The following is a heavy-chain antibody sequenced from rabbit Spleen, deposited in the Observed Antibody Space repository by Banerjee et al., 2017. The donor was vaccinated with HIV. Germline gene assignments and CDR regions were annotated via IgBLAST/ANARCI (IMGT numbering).Heavy chain of an antibody. CDR1: GFDFSTYS. D-gene: IGHD7-1*01. CDR3: VREAGYGGYGDANL. J-gene: IGHJ4*01. V-gene: IGHV1S7*01. CDR2: IVPIFGGT. Sequence: QLKESGGGLVTPGGTLTLTCTASGFDFSTYSMSWVHQAPGKGLEWIGYIVPIFGGTYYASWVNGRFTISSHNAQNTLYLQLNSLTAADTATYFCVREAGYGGYGDANLWGPGTLVTVS.